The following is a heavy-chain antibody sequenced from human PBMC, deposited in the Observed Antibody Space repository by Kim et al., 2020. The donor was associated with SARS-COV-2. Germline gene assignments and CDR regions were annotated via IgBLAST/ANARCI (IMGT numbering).Heavy chain of an antibody. CDR2: TP. D-gene: IGHD2-2*01. J-gene: IGHJ5*02. V-gene: IGHV4-59*09. Sequence: TPNYSPSTKCRVIMSVDTSTNQFSLQLRSVTAADTAVYYCARGPGGFDPWGQGNLVTVSS. CDR3: ARGPGGFDP.